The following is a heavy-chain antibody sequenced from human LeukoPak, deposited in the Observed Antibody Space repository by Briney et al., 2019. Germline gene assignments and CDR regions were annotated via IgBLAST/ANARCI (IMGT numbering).Heavy chain of an antibody. Sequence: GGSLRLSCAASGFTFRSYEMNWVRQAPGKGLEWVSYISSSGSTIYYADSVKGRFTISRDNAKNSLYLQMNSLRAEDTAVYYCASLYNWNDVLDYWGQGTLVTVSS. CDR1: GFTFRSYE. J-gene: IGHJ4*02. CDR2: ISSSGSTI. V-gene: IGHV3-48*03. CDR3: ASLYNWNDVLDY. D-gene: IGHD1-1*01.